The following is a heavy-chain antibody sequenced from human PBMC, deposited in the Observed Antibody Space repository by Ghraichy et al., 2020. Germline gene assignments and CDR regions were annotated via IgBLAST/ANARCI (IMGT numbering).Heavy chain of an antibody. CDR2: INPNTGDP. CDR1: GYTFSVNY. Sequence: ASVKVSCKASGYTFSVNYIHWVRQAPGQGLEWMGWINPNTGDPNLAQKFQGRVTMTRDTSISKVYMELTDLNSNDTALYYCARGPRGYLDYWGQGTLVTVSS. J-gene: IGHJ4*02. V-gene: IGHV1-2*02. D-gene: IGHD3-10*01. CDR3: ARGPRGYLDY.